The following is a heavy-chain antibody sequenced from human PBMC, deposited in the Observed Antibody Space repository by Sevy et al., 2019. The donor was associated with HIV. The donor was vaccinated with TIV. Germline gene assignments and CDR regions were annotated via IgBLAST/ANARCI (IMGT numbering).Heavy chain of an antibody. D-gene: IGHD4-17*01. CDR2: IRSKGNSYAT. CDR3: INGDLDY. V-gene: IGHV3-73*01. Sequence: GGSLRLSCAASGFTFSDSTMHWVRQASGKGLEWVGGIRSKGNSYATAYAASLIGRFTISRDDSKNTAYLQMNSLKTEDTAVYYCINGDLDYWGRGTLVTVSS. CDR1: GFTFSDST. J-gene: IGHJ4*02.